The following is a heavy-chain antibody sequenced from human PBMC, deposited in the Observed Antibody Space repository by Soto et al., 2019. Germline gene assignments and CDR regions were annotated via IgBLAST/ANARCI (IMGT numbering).Heavy chain of an antibody. CDR3: ARVASEPADVDY. CDR1: GYSFTIYY. CDR2: INPSGGST. D-gene: IGHD3-3*02. V-gene: IGHV1-46*01. J-gene: IGHJ4*02. Sequence: ASVKVSCKASGYSFTIYYMHWVLQAPGQGLEWMGVINPSGGSTSYAQKFQGRVTMTRDTSTSTVYMELSSLRSEDTAVYYCARVASEPADVDYWGQGTLVSVYS.